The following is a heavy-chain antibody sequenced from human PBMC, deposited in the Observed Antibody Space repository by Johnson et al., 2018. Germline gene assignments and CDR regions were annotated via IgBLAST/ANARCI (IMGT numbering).Heavy chain of an antibody. Sequence: QVQLVQSGGGVVQPGRSLRLSCAASGFTFSSYGMHWVRQAPGKGLEWVAVISYDGRNKYYAASVKGRFTISRNNSRRTRYLGMNSLGGEDTAVYFSARDDSGARYGVDVWGQGTTVTVSS. CDR3: ARDDSGARYGVDV. CDR2: ISYDGRNK. CDR1: GFTFSSYG. J-gene: IGHJ6*02. V-gene: IGHV3-30*03. D-gene: IGHD1-26*01.